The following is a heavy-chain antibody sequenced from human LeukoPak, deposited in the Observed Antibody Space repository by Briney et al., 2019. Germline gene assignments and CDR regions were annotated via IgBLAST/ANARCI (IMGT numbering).Heavy chain of an antibody. J-gene: IGHJ4*02. CDR2: MNPNSGNT. V-gene: IGHV1-8*01. D-gene: IGHD6-19*01. CDR1: GYTFTSYD. Sequence: ASVKVSCKASGYTFTSYDINWVRQATGQGLEWMGWMNPNSGNTGYAQKFQGRVTMTRNTSISTAYMELSSLRSEDTAVYYCARVPRSAPYSSGWYRRHFDYWGQGTLVTVSS. CDR3: ARVPRSAPYSSGWYRRHFDY.